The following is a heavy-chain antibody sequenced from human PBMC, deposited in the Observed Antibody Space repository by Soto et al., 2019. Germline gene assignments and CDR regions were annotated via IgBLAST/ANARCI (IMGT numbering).Heavy chain of an antibody. V-gene: IGHV3-7*01. J-gene: IGHJ4*02. CDR1: GFTFSSYW. CDR2: IKQDGSEK. D-gene: IGHD3-3*01. Sequence: HPGGSLRLSCAASGFTFSSYWMSWVRQAPGKGLEWVANIKQDGSEKYYVDSVKSRFTISRDNAKNSLYLQMNSLRAEDTAVYYCARGTLHETTYYDFWSGYYFDYWGQGTLVTVSS. CDR3: ARGTLHETTYYDFWSGYYFDY.